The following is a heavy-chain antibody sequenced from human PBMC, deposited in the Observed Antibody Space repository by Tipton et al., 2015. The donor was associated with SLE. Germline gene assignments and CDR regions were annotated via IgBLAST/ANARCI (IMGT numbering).Heavy chain of an antibody. Sequence: SLRLSCVASGFCFVHFALSWGRQAPGKGMERVSGIYSDGTTYYEDTLQGRFTISIDNSKNTLNLQMNCLRPEDTAVYYCAREERGAFDIWGQGTMVTVSS. CDR2: IYSDGTT. J-gene: IGHJ3*02. D-gene: IGHD3-10*01. CDR3: AREERGAFDI. CDR1: GFCFVHFA. V-gene: IGHV3-66*02.